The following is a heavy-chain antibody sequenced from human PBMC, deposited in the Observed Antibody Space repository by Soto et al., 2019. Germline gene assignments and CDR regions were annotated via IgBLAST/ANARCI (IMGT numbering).Heavy chain of an antibody. V-gene: IGHV3-9*01. CDR1: GFTFDDYA. Sequence: EVQLVESGGGLVQPGRSLRLSCAASGFTFDDYAMHWVRQAPGKGLEWVSGISWNSGSIGYADSVKGRFTISRDNAKNSLYLQMNSLRAEDTAVYYCAKEGYCSGGSCSSFDYWGQGTLVTVSS. J-gene: IGHJ4*02. CDR2: ISWNSGSI. CDR3: AKEGYCSGGSCSSFDY. D-gene: IGHD2-15*01.